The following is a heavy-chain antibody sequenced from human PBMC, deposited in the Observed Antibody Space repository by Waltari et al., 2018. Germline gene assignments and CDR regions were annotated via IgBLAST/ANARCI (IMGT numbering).Heavy chain of an antibody. CDR1: GLRFNYAW. V-gene: IGHV3-15*01. CDR2: IKSKSDGGAI. Sequence: EVQLVESGGGLVKHGGSLRLSCAGSGLRFNYAWMNWVREAPGKGLEWIGRIKSKSDGGAIDYAAPVKGRFSISRDDSKNTLYLEMNSLKSEDTAVYYCATLGSWDGTNYYYSGVDVWGQGTTVTVSS. CDR3: ATLGSWDGTNYYYSGVDV. D-gene: IGHD1-7*01. J-gene: IGHJ6*02.